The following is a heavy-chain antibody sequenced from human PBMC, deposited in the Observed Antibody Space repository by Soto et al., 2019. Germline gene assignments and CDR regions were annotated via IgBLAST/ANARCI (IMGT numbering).Heavy chain of an antibody. CDR1: GFTFSDYY. CDR3: TGEVASGY. J-gene: IGHJ4*02. V-gene: IGHV3-11*03. Sequence: GGSLRLSCAASGFTFSDYYMSWIRQAPGKGLEWVSYISSSSSYTNYADSVKGRFTISRDNAKNTLYLQMNSLGAEDTAVYSCTGEVASGYWGQGTLVTVSS. D-gene: IGHD2-8*02. CDR2: ISSSSSYT.